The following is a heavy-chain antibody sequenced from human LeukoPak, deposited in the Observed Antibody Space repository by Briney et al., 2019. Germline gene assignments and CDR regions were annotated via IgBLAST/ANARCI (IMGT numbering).Heavy chain of an antibody. V-gene: IGHV4-39*01. J-gene: IGHJ4*02. Sequence: PSETLSLTCTVSGGSTSTSSYYWGWIRQPPGKGLEWLGSIYYGGSTYYNPPLKSRVTISVDTSKNQFSLKLTSVTAADTAIYYCARDTSGYYSFDYWGQGTLLTVSS. CDR2: IYYGGST. CDR3: ARDTSGYYSFDY. CDR1: GGSTSTSSYY. D-gene: IGHD3-22*01.